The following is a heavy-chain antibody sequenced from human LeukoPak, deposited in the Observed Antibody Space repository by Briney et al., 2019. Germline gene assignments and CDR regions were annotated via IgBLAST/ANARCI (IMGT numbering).Heavy chain of an antibody. J-gene: IGHJ6*03. CDR3: ARGFHRPYYYYMDV. Sequence: SETLSLTCTVFGDSVTGYFLNWVRQPPGKGLEWIGHIYKIGTTNYNPSLKSRLTISADTSKNQFSLKLSSVTAADTAVYYCARGFHRPYYYYMDVWGKGTTVTVSS. CDR1: GDSVTGYF. CDR2: IYKIGTT. V-gene: IGHV4-59*02.